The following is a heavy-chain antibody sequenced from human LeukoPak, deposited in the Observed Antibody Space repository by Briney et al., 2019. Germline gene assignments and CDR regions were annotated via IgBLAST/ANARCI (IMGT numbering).Heavy chain of an antibody. Sequence: PSETLSLTCAVSGDSISSDTYSWTWIRQPPGKGLEYIGHIYHHGSTYYNPSLKSRVTISVDRSKNQFSLKVNSVTAADTAVYLCARGRSSDYIDHWGQGTLVTVSS. CDR3: ARGRSSDYIDH. V-gene: IGHV4-30-2*01. CDR1: GDSISSDTYS. CDR2: IYHHGST. D-gene: IGHD6-19*01. J-gene: IGHJ4*02.